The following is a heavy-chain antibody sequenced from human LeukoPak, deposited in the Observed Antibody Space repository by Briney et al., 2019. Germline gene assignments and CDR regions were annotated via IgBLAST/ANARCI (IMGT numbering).Heavy chain of an antibody. Sequence: PGGSLRLSCEASGFTFSGYAVSWVRQAPGKGLVWVSRITTDGRSTSYADSVRGRFTISRDNAKNTLYLQMSSLTAEDTAVYFCAKGGAAAGSYHLGTFWGQGTLVTVSS. CDR1: GFTFSGYA. J-gene: IGHJ4*02. V-gene: IGHV3-74*01. D-gene: IGHD6-13*01. CDR3: AKGGAAAGSYHLGTF. CDR2: ITTDGRST.